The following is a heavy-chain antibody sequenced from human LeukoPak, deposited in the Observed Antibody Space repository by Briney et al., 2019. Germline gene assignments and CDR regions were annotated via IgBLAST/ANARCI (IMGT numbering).Heavy chain of an antibody. Sequence: PSETLSLTCTVSGGSVNSGRYYWAWIRQPPGKGLEYIGNVYYSGTTDYNPSLKSRVTISIDTSKNQFSLKLSSVTAADTAVYYCARRTGDTRRSYYYYYMDVWGKGTTVIVS. V-gene: IGHV4-39*01. CDR2: VYYSGTT. J-gene: IGHJ6*03. CDR3: ARRTGDTRRSYYYYYMDV. CDR1: GGSVNSGRYY. D-gene: IGHD1-1*01.